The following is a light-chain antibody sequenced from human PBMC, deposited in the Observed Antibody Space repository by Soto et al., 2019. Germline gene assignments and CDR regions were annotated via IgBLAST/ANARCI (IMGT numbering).Light chain of an antibody. J-gene: IGLJ1*01. CDR2: RDN. Sequence: QSVLTQPPSVSGTPGQRVTISCSGGISNIAINYVHWFQQLPGTAPKVLSNRDNQRPSGVPDRFSGSKSGTSASLAISGLRSEDEAEYYCAAWDDTVRSYVFGTGTKLTVL. V-gene: IGLV1-47*01. CDR3: AAWDDTVRSYV. CDR1: ISNIAINY.